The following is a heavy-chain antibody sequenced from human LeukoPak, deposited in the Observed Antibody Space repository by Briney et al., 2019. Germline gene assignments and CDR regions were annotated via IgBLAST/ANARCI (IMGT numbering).Heavy chain of an antibody. CDR2: FGSSGGPI. J-gene: IGHJ4*02. CDR3: ARAGYYCDSSGYFN. D-gene: IGHD3-22*01. V-gene: IGHV3-11*04. Sequence: GGSLRLSCAASGFTFSDYYMSWIRQAPGKGLEWVSYFGSSGGPIYYADSVKGRFTISRDNAKNSLYLQMNSLRAEDTAVYYCARAGYYCDSSGYFNWGQGTLVTVSS. CDR1: GFTFSDYY.